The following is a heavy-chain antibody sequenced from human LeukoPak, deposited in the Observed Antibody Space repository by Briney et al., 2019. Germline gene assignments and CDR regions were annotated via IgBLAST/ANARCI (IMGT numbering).Heavy chain of an antibody. CDR3: ARDFDY. CDR1: GGSISSYY. J-gene: IGHJ4*02. CDR2: IFYTGST. V-gene: IGHV4-59*01. Sequence: SETLSLTCTVSGGSISSYYWSWIRQPPGKGLEWIGYIFYTGSTSYNPSLKSRVTISIDTSKNQFSLKLSSVTAADTAVYYCARDFDYWGQGILVTVSS.